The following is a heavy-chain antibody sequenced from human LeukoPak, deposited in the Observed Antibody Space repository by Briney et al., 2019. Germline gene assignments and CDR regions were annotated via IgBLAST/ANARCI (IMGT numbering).Heavy chain of an antibody. CDR3: AINFPLQPDY. CDR2: FIPIYGSP. V-gene: IGHV1-18*01. Sequence: ASVKVSCKASRGGFTFTSHAITWVRQAPGQGLEWMAGFIPIYGSPSYAQKLQGRVTMTTDTSTSTACMELRSLRSDDTAVYYCAINFPLQPDYWGQGTLVTVSS. D-gene: IGHD5-18*01. J-gene: IGHJ4*02. CDR1: RGGFTFTSHA.